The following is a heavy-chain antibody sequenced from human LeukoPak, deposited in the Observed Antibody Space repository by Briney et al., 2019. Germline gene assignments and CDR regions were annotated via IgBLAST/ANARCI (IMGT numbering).Heavy chain of an antibody. CDR2: ISSSSSTI. V-gene: IGHV3-48*02. D-gene: IGHD3-10*01. Sequence: GGSLRLSCAASGFMFSSYSMNWVRQGPGKGLEWVSYISSSSSTIYYADSVKGRFTISRDNAKNSLYLQMNSLRDEDTAVYYCARDPANYYGSRNFDYWGQGTLVTVSS. CDR3: ARDPANYYGSRNFDY. J-gene: IGHJ4*02. CDR1: GFMFSSYS.